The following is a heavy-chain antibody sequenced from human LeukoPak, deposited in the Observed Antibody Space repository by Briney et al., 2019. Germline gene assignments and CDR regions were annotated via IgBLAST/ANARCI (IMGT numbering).Heavy chain of an antibody. CDR2: ISAYNGNK. J-gene: IGHJ4*02. CDR1: GYTFTSYG. V-gene: IGHV1-18*01. Sequence: ASVKVSCKASGYTFTSYGISWVRQAPGQGLEWMGWISAYNGNKNYAQKLQGRVTMTKGTSTSTAYMELRSLRSDDTAVYYCARDQGNYYDSSGYYEREPFDYWGQGTLVTVSS. D-gene: IGHD3-22*01. CDR3: ARDQGNYYDSSGYYEREPFDY.